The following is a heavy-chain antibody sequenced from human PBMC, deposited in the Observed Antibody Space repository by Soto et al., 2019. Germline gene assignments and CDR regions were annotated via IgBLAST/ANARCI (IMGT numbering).Heavy chain of an antibody. CDR1: GFTFSSYA. J-gene: IGHJ5*02. CDR3: ARSQQTTVTSPLADP. CDR2: ISYDGNNK. V-gene: IGHV3-30-3*01. Sequence: QVQLVESGGGVVQPGRSLRLSCAASGFTFSSYAMHWVRQTPGKGLEWVTVISYDGNNKYYADSVKGRFTISRDNPKNTLYLQVNSLRTEDTGVYYCARSQQTTVTSPLADPWGQGTLVTVSS. D-gene: IGHD4-17*01.